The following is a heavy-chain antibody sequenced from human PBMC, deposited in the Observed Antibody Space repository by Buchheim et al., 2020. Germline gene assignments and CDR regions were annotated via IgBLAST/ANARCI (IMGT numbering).Heavy chain of an antibody. V-gene: IGHV3-21*01. CDR3: ARGAYSSSWSFDY. CDR2: ISSTSIYM. CDR1: GFTFSRYS. Sequence: EVQLVESGGGLVKPGGSLRLSCAASGFTFSRYSMSWVRQAPGKGLEWVSSISSTSIYMFFADSVKGRFTISRDNAKNSQYLQMDNLRAEDTAIYYCARGAYSSSWSFDYWGQGTL. D-gene: IGHD6-13*01. J-gene: IGHJ4*02.